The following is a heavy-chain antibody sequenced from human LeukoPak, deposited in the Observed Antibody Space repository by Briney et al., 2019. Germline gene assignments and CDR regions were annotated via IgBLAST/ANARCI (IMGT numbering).Heavy chain of an antibody. Sequence: SETLSLTCTVSGGSIRSYFWSWLRQPPGKGLEWVGYIWDTEITDYNPSLKSRVTISLDTSKNHFSLKLRSVTAADTAVYYGARASGSGSYYNLWFDPWGQGTLVTVSS. CDR3: ARASGSGSYYNLWFDP. J-gene: IGHJ5*02. V-gene: IGHV4-59*12. D-gene: IGHD3-10*01. CDR2: IWDTEIT. CDR1: GGSIRSYF.